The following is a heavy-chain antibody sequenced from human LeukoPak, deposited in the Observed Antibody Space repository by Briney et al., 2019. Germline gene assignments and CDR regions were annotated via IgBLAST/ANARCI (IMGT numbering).Heavy chain of an antibody. CDR2: IYSGGST. D-gene: IGHD2-15*01. J-gene: IGHJ4*02. V-gene: IGHV3-53*05. CDR1: GFTVSSNY. CDR3: ARDLARGGYYFDY. Sequence: GGSLRLSCAASGFTVSSNYISWVRQAPGKGLEWVSVIYSGGSTYYADSVKGRFTISRDSSKNTLYLQMNSLRPEDTAVYYCARDLARGGYYFDYWGQGTLVTVSS.